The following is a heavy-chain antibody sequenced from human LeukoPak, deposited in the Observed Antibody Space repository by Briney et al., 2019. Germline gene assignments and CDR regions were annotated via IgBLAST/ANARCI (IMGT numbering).Heavy chain of an antibody. CDR2: INPNSGGA. Sequence: GASVKVSCKASGYTFTGYYMHWVRQAPGQGLEWMGWINPNSGGANYAQKFQGRVTMTRDTSISTAYMELSRLRSDDTAVYYCARGSMVRGVTNYYYMDVWGKGTTVTISS. J-gene: IGHJ6*03. CDR1: GYTFTGYY. V-gene: IGHV1-2*02. CDR3: ARGSMVRGVTNYYYMDV. D-gene: IGHD3-10*01.